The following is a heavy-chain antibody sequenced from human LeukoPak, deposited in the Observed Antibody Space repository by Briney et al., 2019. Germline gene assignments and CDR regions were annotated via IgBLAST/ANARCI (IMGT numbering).Heavy chain of an antibody. Sequence: PSETLSLTCSVSGASIDSGDSGGYYWAWLRQPPGKGLEWVGYIYYSGSTNYKPSLKRRVTISVDTSKNQFSLKVSSVTAADTAVYYCASSRSSSGWSLIDYWGQGALVTVSS. CDR2: IYYSGST. D-gene: IGHD6-19*01. CDR1: GASIDSGDSGGYY. J-gene: IGHJ4*02. V-gene: IGHV4-61*08. CDR3: ASSRSSSGWSLIDY.